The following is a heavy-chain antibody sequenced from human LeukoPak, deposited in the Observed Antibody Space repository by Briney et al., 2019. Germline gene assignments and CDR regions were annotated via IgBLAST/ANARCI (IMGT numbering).Heavy chain of an antibody. J-gene: IGHJ4*02. CDR1: GASISSFH. CDR3: YSGGYFFYYFDY. V-gene: IGHV4-59*01. CDR2: IYYTGDT. Sequence: SETLSLTCTVSGASISSFHWSWIRQPPGKGLEWIGYIYYTGDTNYNPSLKSRVTISLDTSKSHFSLRLRSVTAADTAVYYCYSGGYFFYYFDYWGQGTLVTVSS. D-gene: IGHD3-22*01.